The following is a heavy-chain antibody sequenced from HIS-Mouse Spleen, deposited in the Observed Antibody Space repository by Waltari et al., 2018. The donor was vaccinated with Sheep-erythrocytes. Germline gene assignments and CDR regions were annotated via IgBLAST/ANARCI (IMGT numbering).Heavy chain of an antibody. CDR2: IYSSGST. CDR3: ARQLLWNYFDY. D-gene: IGHD3-10*01. V-gene: IGHV4-30-4*01. CDR1: GGSISSGDYY. J-gene: IGHJ4*02. Sequence: LVKPSQTLSLTCTVSGGSISSGDYYWSWIRQPPGKGLGWIGYIYSSGSTYYNPSLKSRVTISVDTSKNQFSLKLSSVTAADTAVYYCARQLLWNYFDYWGQGTLVTVSS.